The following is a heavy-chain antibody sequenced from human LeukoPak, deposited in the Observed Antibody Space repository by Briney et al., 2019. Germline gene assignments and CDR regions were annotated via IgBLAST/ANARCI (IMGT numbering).Heavy chain of an antibody. J-gene: IGHJ4*02. Sequence: GESLKISCKGSGYSFTSYWIGWVRQMPGKGLEWLGIIYPGDSDTRYSPSFQGQVTISADKSISTAYLQWSSRKASDTAMYYCARHPEPHYYDISGYYYDYWGQGTLVTVSS. V-gene: IGHV5-51*01. CDR1: GYSFTSYW. CDR3: ARHPEPHYYDISGYYYDY. D-gene: IGHD3-22*01. CDR2: IYPGDSDT.